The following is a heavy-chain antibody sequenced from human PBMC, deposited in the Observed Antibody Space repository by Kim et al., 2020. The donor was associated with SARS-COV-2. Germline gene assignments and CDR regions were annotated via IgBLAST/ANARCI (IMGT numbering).Heavy chain of an antibody. V-gene: IGHV1-24*01. J-gene: IGHJ3*02. D-gene: IGHD1-26*01. Sequence: ASVKVSCKVSGYTLTELSMHWVRQAPGKGLEWMGGFDPEDGETIYAQKFQGRVTMTEDTSTDTAYMELSSLRSEDTAVYYCATSRLVGATTFAFDIWGQGTMVTVSS. CDR2: FDPEDGET. CDR3: ATSRLVGATTFAFDI. CDR1: GYTLTELS.